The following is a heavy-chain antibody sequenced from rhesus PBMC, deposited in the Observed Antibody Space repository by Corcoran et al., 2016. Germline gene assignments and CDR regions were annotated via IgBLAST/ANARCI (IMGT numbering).Heavy chain of an antibody. D-gene: IGHD6-37*01. CDR2: SNSGGGST. V-gene: IGHV3S5*01. CDR3: AKDAIAVAGPGNRFDV. Sequence: EVQLVETGGGLVQPGGSLKRSCAVSGFTFSSYGMSWVRQAPEKGLEWVSGSNSGGGSTYSAASVRGRVTISRENSKHTLSQQMTSLRAEDTAVYYCAKDAIAVAGPGNRFDVWGPGVLVTVSS. J-gene: IGHJ5-1*01. CDR1: GFTFSSYG.